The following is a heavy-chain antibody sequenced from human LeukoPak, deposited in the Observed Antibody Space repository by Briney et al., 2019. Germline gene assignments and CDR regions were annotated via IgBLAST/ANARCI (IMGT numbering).Heavy chain of an antibody. CDR3: ARDLEYYDILTGYHRPGAFDI. D-gene: IGHD3-9*01. J-gene: IGHJ3*02. CDR1: GFTFSTYG. V-gene: IGHV3-30*02. Sequence: GGSLRLSCAASGFTFSTYGMHWVRQAPGKGLEWVAFMRYDGSDEHYADSVQGRFTISRDNSYNTLYLQMNSLRAEDTALYYCARDLEYYDILTGYHRPGAFDIWGQGTMVTVSS. CDR2: MRYDGSDE.